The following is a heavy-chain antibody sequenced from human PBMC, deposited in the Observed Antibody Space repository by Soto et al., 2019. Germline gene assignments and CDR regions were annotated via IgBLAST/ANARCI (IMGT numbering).Heavy chain of an antibody. J-gene: IGHJ4*02. CDR1: GFTFSSYA. D-gene: IGHD3-3*01. Sequence: PGGSLRLSCAASGFTFSSYAMSWVRQAPGKGLEWVALISYDARHKEYADSVKGRFTISRDDSKNTLYLQMKSLKAEDTAVYYCARGPQYYDFWSTYYFDFDYWGQGALVTVSS. CDR2: ISYDARHK. CDR3: ARGPQYYDFWSTYYFDFDY. V-gene: IGHV3-30*03.